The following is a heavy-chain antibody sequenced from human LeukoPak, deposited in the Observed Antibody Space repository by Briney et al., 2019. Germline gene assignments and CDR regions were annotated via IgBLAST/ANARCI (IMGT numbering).Heavy chain of an antibody. CDR1: GFTFSSYG. CDR2: ISGSGGST. V-gene: IGHV3-23*01. D-gene: IGHD3-16*02. CDR3: ARDLLGYNYYYMDV. Sequence: GGTLRLSCAASGFTFSSYGMSWVRQAPGKGLEWVSAISGSGGSTYYADSVKGRFTISRDNSKNTLYLQMNSLRAEDTAVYYCARDLLGYNYYYMDVWGKGTTVTVSS. J-gene: IGHJ6*03.